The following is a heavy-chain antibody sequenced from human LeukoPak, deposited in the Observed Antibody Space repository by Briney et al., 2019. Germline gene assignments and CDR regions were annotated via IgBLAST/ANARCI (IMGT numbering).Heavy chain of an antibody. J-gene: IGHJ3*02. D-gene: IGHD3-16*02. Sequence: GGSLRLSCAASGFTFSTYAMTWVRQAPGKGLEWVSLISGTGGSTYYADSVKGRFTISRDNAKNSLYLQMNSLRAEDTAVYYCARDSYDYVWGSYRPPSANAFDIWGQGTMVTVSS. CDR2: ISGTGGST. V-gene: IGHV3-23*01. CDR1: GFTFSTYA. CDR3: ARDSYDYVWGSYRPPSANAFDI.